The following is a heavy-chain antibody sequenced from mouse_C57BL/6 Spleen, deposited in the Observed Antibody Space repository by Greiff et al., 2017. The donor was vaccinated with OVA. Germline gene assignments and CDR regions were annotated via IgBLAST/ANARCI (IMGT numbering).Heavy chain of an antibody. V-gene: IGHV7-3*01. CDR1: GFTFTDYY. Sequence: EVKLLESGGGLVQPGGSLSLSCAASGFTFTDYYMSWVRQPPGKALEWLGFIRNKANGYTTESSVSVKGRFTISRDNSQSILYLQMNALRAEDSATYYCARYNYGSSMDYWGQGTSVTVSS. CDR3: ARYNYGSSMDY. D-gene: IGHD1-1*01. CDR2: IRNKANGYTT. J-gene: IGHJ4*01.